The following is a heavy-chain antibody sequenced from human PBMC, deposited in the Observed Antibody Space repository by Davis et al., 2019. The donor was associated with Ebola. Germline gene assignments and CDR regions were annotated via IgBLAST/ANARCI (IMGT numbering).Heavy chain of an antibody. D-gene: IGHD3-9*01. Sequence: SSVKVSCKTSRCSFRSHPISLVRQALRQGLEWMGGIIPIFYTPHYAQKFQGRITITADASTSTAYMELSSLRSEDTATYFCARDFDGGNYYFDYWGPGTPVTVSS. CDR3: ARDFDGGNYYFDY. CDR1: RCSFRSHP. V-gene: IGHV1-69*13. CDR2: IIPIFYTP. J-gene: IGHJ4*02.